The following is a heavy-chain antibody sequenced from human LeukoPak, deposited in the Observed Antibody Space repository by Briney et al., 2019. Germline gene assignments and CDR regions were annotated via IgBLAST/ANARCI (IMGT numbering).Heavy chain of an antibody. J-gene: IGHJ4*02. V-gene: IGHV3-7*01. Sequence: PGGSLRLSCGASGFTFSNYAMYWVRQAPGKGLEWVANIKQDGSEKYYVDSVKGRFTISRDNAKNSLYLQMKSLRAEDTAVYYCARGQDSNAMVGLFDNWGQGTLVTVSS. D-gene: IGHD5-18*01. CDR2: IKQDGSEK. CDR1: GFTFSNYA. CDR3: ARGQDSNAMVGLFDN.